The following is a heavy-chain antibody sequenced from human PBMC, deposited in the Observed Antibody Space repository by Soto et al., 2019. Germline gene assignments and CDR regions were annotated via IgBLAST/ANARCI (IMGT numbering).Heavy chain of an antibody. Sequence: QVQLVQSGGGVVQPGRSLTLSSAPSGVTFNTYAMHWVRQAPGKGLEWVAIVSYDGSNKYYADSVKGRFTISRDNSKNTLNLQMNSVRAEDTAVYYCAKDRGRYCSGARCYLFDSWGQGTLVTVSS. V-gene: IGHV3-30*04. CDR3: AKDRGRYCSGARCYLFDS. CDR2: VSYDGSNK. J-gene: IGHJ4*02. D-gene: IGHD2-15*01. CDR1: GVTFNTYA.